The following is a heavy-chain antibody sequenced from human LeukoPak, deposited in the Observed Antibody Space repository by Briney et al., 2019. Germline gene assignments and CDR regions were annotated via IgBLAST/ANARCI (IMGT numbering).Heavy chain of an antibody. CDR1: GYSFTNYW. CDR3: ARSRVSMHFGDY. D-gene: IGHD2-21*01. J-gene: IGHJ4*02. CDR2: IYPGDSDT. Sequence: RGESLKISCKGSGYSFTNYWIAWVRQMPGKGLEWMGTIYPGDSDTKYSPSFRGQVTISADKSTTTAYLQWNSLKASDTAMYYCARSRVSMHFGDYWGQGSLVTVPS. V-gene: IGHV5-51*01.